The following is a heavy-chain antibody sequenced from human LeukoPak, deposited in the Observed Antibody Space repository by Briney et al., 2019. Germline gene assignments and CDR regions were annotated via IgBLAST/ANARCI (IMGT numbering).Heavy chain of an antibody. D-gene: IGHD2-2*01. CDR2: IYYSGST. CDR3: ASYCSSTSCYYSAFDI. J-gene: IGHJ3*02. V-gene: IGHV4-59*01. CDR1: GGSISSYY. Sequence: TSETLSLTCTVSGGSISSYYWSWIRQPPGKGLEWIGYIYYSGSTNYNPSLKSRVTISVDTSKNQFSLKLSSVTAADTAVYYCASYCSSTSCYYSAFDIWGQGTMVTVSS.